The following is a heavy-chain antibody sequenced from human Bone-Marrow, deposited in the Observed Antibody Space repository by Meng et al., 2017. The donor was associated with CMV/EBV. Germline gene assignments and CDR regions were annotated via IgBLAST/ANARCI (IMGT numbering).Heavy chain of an antibody. CDR1: GFTFSSYA. Sequence: GESLKISCAASGFTFSSYAMHWVRQAPGKGLEWVALISYDGSNKYYAHSVKGRFTISSDKSKNTLYLQMNSLKAEDTAVYYCARDEDRGCLEWSALDYWGQGTLATFSS. CDR3: ARDEDRGCLEWSALDY. CDR2: ISYDGSNK. D-gene: IGHD3-3*01. J-gene: IGHJ4*02. V-gene: IGHV3-30*04.